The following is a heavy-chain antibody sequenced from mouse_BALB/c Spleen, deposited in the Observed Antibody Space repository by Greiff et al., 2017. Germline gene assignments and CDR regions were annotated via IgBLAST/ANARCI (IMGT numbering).Heavy chain of an antibody. Sequence: QVQLKQSGAELVRPGTSVKVSCKASGYAFTNYLIEWVKQRPGQGLEWIGVINPGSGGTNYNEKFKGKATLTADKSSSTAYMQLSSLTSDDSAVYFCARGKWLRREGYYYAMDYWGQGTSVTVSS. CDR1: GYAFTNYL. CDR2: INPGSGGT. D-gene: IGHD2-2*01. CDR3: ARGKWLRREGYYYAMDY. V-gene: IGHV1-54*01. J-gene: IGHJ4*01.